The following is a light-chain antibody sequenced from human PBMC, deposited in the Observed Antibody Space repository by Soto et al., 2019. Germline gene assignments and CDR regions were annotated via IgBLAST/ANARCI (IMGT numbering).Light chain of an antibody. Sequence: DIQMTQSPSSLSASVGDTVTITCRASQNIGNYLSWFQQKPGEAPRLLIYEEFTFETGVPSRFSCSGIGTEFTLTINDLQPDDFAIYHCQENYSPLLAFGGGTRVDLK. CDR2: EEF. J-gene: IGKJ4*01. CDR3: QENYSPLLA. V-gene: IGKV1-39*01. CDR1: QNIGNY.